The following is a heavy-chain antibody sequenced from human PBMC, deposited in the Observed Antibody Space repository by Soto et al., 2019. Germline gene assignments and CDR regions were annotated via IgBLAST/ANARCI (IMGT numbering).Heavy chain of an antibody. CDR1: GRSISSSSYY. J-gene: IGHJ3*02. CDR2: IYYSGNT. V-gene: IGHV4-39*02. Sequence: SETLSLTCTLSGRSISSSSYYWGWARQPPGKGLEWFGSIYYSGNTYYNPSLKSRVTISVDTSKNQFSLKLSSVTAADTAVYYCARDHYYDSSGHASSTHAFDIWGQGTMVTVSS. CDR3: ARDHYYDSSGHASSTHAFDI. D-gene: IGHD3-22*01.